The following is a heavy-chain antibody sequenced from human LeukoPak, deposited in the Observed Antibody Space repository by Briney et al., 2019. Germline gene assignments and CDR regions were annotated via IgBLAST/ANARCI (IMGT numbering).Heavy chain of an antibody. CDR2: ISGSGGST. D-gene: IGHD6-13*01. J-gene: IGHJ6*03. V-gene: IGHV3-23*01. CDR3: AKDGSSSWYYYYMDV. CDR1: GFTFSSYA. Sequence: GGSLRLSCAVSGFTFSSYAMSWVRQAPGKGLEWVSAISGSGGSTYYADSVKGRFTISRDNSKNTLYLQMNSLRAEDTAVYYCAKDGSSSWYYYYMDVWGKGTTVTVSS.